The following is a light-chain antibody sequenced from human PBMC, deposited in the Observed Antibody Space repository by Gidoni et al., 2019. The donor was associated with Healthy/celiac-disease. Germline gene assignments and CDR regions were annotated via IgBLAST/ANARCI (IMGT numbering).Light chain of an antibody. CDR1: QSVSSSY. CDR2: GAS. V-gene: IGKV3-20*01. J-gene: IGKJ1*01. Sequence: GERATLSCRASQSVSSSYLAWYQQKPGQAPRLLIYGASSRATGITDRFSGSGSGTDFTLTISRLEPEDFAVDYCQQYGSSPWTFGQGTKVEIK. CDR3: QQYGSSPWT.